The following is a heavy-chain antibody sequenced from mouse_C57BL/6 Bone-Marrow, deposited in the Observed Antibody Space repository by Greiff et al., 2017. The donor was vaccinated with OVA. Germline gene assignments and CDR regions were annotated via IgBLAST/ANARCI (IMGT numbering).Heavy chain of an antibody. J-gene: IGHJ2*01. CDR1: GYTFTSYW. CDR3: ATIYYGYDEVDY. D-gene: IGHD2-2*01. V-gene: IGHV1-59*01. CDR2: IDPSDSYT. Sequence: QVQLQQPGAELVRPGTSVKLSCKASGYTFTSYWMHWVKQRPGQGLEWIGEIDPSDSYTNYNQKFKGKATLTVDTSSSPAYMQLSSLTSEDSAVYYCATIYYGYDEVDYWGQGTTLTVSS.